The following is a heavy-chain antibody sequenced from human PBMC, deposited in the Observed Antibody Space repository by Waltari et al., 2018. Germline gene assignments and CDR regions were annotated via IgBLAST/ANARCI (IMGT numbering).Heavy chain of an antibody. J-gene: IGHJ4*02. CDR3: ARSTEGRFDY. CDR1: GFTFTIYS. Sequence: EVQLVESGGGLVQPGGSLRLSCVASGFTFTIYSMHWVRQVPGKGLGWVSYITGDSNTISYGDSVKGRFTISRDNAKNSLYLQMNSLRGVDMAVYYCARSTEGRFDYWGQGTLVTVSS. V-gene: IGHV3-48*04. CDR2: ITGDSNTI. D-gene: IGHD1-1*01.